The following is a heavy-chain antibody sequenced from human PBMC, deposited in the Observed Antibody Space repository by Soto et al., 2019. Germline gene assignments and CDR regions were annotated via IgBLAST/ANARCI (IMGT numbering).Heavy chain of an antibody. D-gene: IGHD3-10*01. V-gene: IGHV3-23*01. CDR2: ISRTGDST. Sequence: EVQVLESGGGLVQPGGSLRLSCAASGFTFNDYAMSWVRQAPGKGLEWVSLISRTGDSTYFADSVKGRFTISRDNSKNTLYLQMNSLGAEDTAVYYCARTYYYGSGTYPRFDPWGQGTLVTVSS. CDR1: GFTFNDYA. CDR3: ARTYYYGSGTYPRFDP. J-gene: IGHJ5*02.